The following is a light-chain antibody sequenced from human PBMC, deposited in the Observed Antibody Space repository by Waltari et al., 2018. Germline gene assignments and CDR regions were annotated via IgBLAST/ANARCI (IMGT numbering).Light chain of an antibody. CDR1: KLGAKY. CDR3: QAWDSTTRV. CDR2: QDN. Sequence: SYELTQPPSVSVSPGQTASITCSGDKLGAKYACWYQQKPGQSPVLVIYQDNKRPSGIPERFSGSNSGNPATLTIGGTQALDEADYYCQAWDSTTRVFGGGTKLTVI. V-gene: IGLV3-1*01. J-gene: IGLJ3*02.